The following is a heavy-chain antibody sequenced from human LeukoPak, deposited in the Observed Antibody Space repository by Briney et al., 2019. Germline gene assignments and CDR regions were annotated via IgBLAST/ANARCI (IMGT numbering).Heavy chain of an antibody. D-gene: IGHD6-6*01. CDR1: GFTFSSYW. V-gene: IGHV3-7*03. CDR3: ARDRVGPRDSEY. J-gene: IGHJ4*02. CDR2: INHNGNVN. Sequence: PGGSLRLSCAASGFTFSSYWMNWARQAPGKGLEWVASINHNGNVNYYVDSAKGRFTIPRDNAKNSLYLQMSNLRAEDTAVYYCARDRVGPRDSEYWGQGNLVTVSS.